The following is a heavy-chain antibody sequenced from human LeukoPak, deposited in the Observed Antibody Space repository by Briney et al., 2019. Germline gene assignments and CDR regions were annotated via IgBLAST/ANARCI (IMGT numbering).Heavy chain of an antibody. Sequence: SETLSLTCTVSGGSISRYYWSWIRQPPGKGLEWIGYIYYSGSTNYNPSLKSRVTISVDTSKNQFSLKLSSVTAADTAVYYCARSRRWLQDTLDYWGQGTLVTVSS. J-gene: IGHJ4*02. V-gene: IGHV4-59*01. CDR3: ARSRRWLQDTLDY. D-gene: IGHD5-24*01. CDR1: GGSISRYY. CDR2: IYYSGST.